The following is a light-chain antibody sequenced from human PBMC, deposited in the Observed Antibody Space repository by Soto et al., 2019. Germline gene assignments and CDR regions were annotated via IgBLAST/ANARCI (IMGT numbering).Light chain of an antibody. V-gene: IGKV1-5*01. CDR3: QQYNNSFSWT. CDR2: DAS. CDR1: QSISIW. J-gene: IGKJ1*01. Sequence: DIQMTQSPSTLSASVGDRVTITCRASQSISIWLAWYQQKPGKAPNILIYDASTLVSGVPSRFSGSGSGTGFTLTISSLQPDDFATYYCQQYNNSFSWTFGQGTKVDIK.